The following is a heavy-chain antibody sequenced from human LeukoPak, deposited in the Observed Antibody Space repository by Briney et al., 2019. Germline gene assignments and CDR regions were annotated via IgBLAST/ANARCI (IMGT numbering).Heavy chain of an antibody. CDR1: GGTYSSYA. CDR2: NHPIIGTA. J-gene: IGHJ4*02. CDR3: ARGGWTGEYYFDY. Sequence: SVNDTCKASGGTYSSYAINWVRQPPGQGLEWMGGNHPIIGTADYAQELQGRVTSAADESTSTAYMELRSLRSEDTAVYYCARGGWTGEYYFDYWGQGTLVTVSS. D-gene: IGHD3/OR15-3a*01. V-gene: IGHV1-69*01.